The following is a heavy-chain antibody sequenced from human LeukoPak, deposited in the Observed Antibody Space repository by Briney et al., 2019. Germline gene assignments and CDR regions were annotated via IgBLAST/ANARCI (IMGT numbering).Heavy chain of an antibody. Sequence: ASVKVSCKASGYTFTSYYMHWVRQAPGQGLEWMGIINPSGGSTSYAQKFQGRVTMTRDTSTSTVYMELSSLRSEDTAVYYCARVFHLRVVAAKPEVSDYWGQGTLVTVSS. J-gene: IGHJ4*02. CDR1: GYTFTSYY. D-gene: IGHD2-15*01. V-gene: IGHV1-46*01. CDR3: ARVFHLRVVAAKPEVSDY. CDR2: INPSGGST.